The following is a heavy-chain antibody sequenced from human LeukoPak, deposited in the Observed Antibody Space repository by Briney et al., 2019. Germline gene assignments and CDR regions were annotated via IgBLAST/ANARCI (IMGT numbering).Heavy chain of an antibody. CDR1: GFTFSSYA. V-gene: IGHV3-23*01. J-gene: IGHJ3*02. CDR3: AKHCSSGWYHSARYAFDI. Sequence: PGGSLRLSCAASGFTFSSYAMSWVRQAPGKGLEWVSAISGSGGSTYYADSVKGRFTISRDNSKNTLYLQMNSLRAEDTAVYYCAKHCSSGWYHSARYAFDIWGQGTMVTVSS. CDR2: ISGSGGST. D-gene: IGHD6-19*01.